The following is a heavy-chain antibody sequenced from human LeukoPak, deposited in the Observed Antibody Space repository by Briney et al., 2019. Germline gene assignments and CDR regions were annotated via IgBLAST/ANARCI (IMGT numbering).Heavy chain of an antibody. CDR3: AKDTTYYYDSSGYDGFYI. CDR1: RHTFDVYS. V-gene: IGHV3-9*01. D-gene: IGHD3-22*01. CDR2: ITWNSENI. J-gene: IGHJ3*02. Sequence: GSSVTLLCAPSRHTFDVYSTLWARQATGEARECVSYITWNSENIDYADSVKGRFTISRDNAKNSLYLQMNSLRAENTALYYCAKDTTYYYDSSGYDGFYIWGQGTMVTVSS.